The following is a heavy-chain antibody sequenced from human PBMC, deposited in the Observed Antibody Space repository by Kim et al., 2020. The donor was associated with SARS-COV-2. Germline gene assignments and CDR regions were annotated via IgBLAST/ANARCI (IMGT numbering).Heavy chain of an antibody. CDR1: GFTFSSYE. CDR3: ASQFYSSGTYYYGMDV. D-gene: IGHD6-19*01. V-gene: IGHV3-48*03. Sequence: GGSLRLSCAASGFTFSSYEMNWVRQAPGKGLEWVSYISSSGSTIYYADSVKGRFTISRDNAKNSLYLQMNSLRAEDTAVYYCASQFYSSGTYYYGMDVWGQGTTVTVSS. CDR2: ISSSGSTI. J-gene: IGHJ6*02.